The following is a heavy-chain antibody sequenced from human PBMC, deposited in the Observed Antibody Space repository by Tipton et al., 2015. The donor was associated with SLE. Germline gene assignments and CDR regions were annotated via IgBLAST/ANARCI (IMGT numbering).Heavy chain of an antibody. Sequence: QLVQSGAEVKKSGESLKISCEGSGYSFSGYWIGWVRQMPGKGLEWMGIIYPDDSDTRYSPSFQGQVTISADKSIRTAYRQWSSLKASDTGMYYCARYMGDTLVKSWFDPLVQGTLVTVSA. D-gene: IGHD3-22*01. J-gene: IGHJ5*02. CDR3: ARYMGDTLVKSWFDP. CDR1: GYSFSGYW. V-gene: IGHV5-51*03. CDR2: IYPDDSDT.